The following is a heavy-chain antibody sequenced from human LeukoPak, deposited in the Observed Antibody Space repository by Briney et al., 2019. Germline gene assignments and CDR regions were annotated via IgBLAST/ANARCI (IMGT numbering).Heavy chain of an antibody. Sequence: PGESLQISCKTSGSSFTNYWIGWVRQMPGKGLEWMGIIYPGDSDTRYSPSFQGQVTISADKSISTAYLQWSSLKASDTAMYYCARRGEARGAFFDPWGQGTLVTVSS. CDR3: ARRGEARGAFFDP. V-gene: IGHV5-51*01. CDR1: GSSFTNYW. CDR2: IYPGDSDT. D-gene: IGHD3-10*01. J-gene: IGHJ5*02.